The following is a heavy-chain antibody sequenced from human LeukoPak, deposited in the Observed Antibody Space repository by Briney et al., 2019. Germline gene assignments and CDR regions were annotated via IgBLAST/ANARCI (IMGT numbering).Heavy chain of an antibody. CDR3: AKDSRPYRAVTTWWDY. V-gene: IGHV3-9*01. D-gene: IGHD4-17*01. Sequence: GRSLRLSCAASGFTFDDYAMHWVRQPPGKGLEWVSGISWNSGSIGHADSVKGRFTISRDNSKNTLYLQMNSLRAEDTAVYYCAKDSRPYRAVTTWWDYWGQGTLVTVSS. CDR1: GFTFDDYA. J-gene: IGHJ4*02. CDR2: ISWNSGSI.